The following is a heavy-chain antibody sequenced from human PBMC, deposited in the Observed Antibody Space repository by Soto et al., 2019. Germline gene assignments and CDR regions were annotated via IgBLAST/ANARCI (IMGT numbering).Heavy chain of an antibody. CDR2: INHSGST. D-gene: IGHD4-17*01. V-gene: IGHV4-34*01. CDR1: GGSFSGYY. Sequence: SETLSLTCAVYGGSFSGYYWSWIRQPPGKGLEWIGEINHSGSTNYNPSLKSRVTISVDTSKNQFSLKLSSVTAADTAVYYCARAGRVTVTTIETNYYYYYGMDVWGQVTTVTVSS. CDR3: ARAGRVTVTTIETNYYYYYGMDV. J-gene: IGHJ6*02.